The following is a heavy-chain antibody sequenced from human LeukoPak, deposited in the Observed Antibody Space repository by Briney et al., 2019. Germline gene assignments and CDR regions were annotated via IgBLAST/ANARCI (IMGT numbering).Heavy chain of an antibody. CDR1: GFTVSRNY. CDR2: IYSGGST. V-gene: IGHV3-66*01. J-gene: IGHJ4*02. Sequence: GGSLRLSCAASGFTVSRNYMSWVRQAPGKGLEWVSVIYSGGSTYYADSVKGRFTISRDNSKNTLYLQMNSLRAEDTAVYYCARAGPSSSWHQFDYWGQGTLVTVSS. CDR3: ARAGPSSSWHQFDY. D-gene: IGHD6-13*01.